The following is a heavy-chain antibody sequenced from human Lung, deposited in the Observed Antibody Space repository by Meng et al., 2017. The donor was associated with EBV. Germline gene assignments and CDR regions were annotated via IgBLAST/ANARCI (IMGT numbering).Heavy chain of an antibody. CDR3: ARGDGGNGSDY. J-gene: IGHJ4*02. CDR2: INPSGGST. V-gene: IGHV1-46*01. D-gene: IGHD4-23*01. CDR1: GYTFTNAY. Sequence: QVQLVHAGAEVKKPGASVKVSCKASGYTFTNAYRHWVRQAPGQGLEWMGVINPSGGSTNYAQKFQGRLTMTRDTSTSTVYMELSSLRSEDTAVYYCARGDGGNGSDYWGQGTLVTVSS.